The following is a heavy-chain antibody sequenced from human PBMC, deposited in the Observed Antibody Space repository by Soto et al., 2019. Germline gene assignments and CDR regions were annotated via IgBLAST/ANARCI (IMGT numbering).Heavy chain of an antibody. CDR2: IIPIFGTA. CDR3: ARGWLRRDYYYGMDV. CDR1: GGTFSSYA. Sequence: SVKVSCKASGGTFSSYAISCVRQAPVQGLEWMGGIIPIFGTANYSQKFQGRVTITADESTSTAYMELSSLRSEDTAVYYCARGWLRRDYYYGMDVWGQGPTVT. D-gene: IGHD5-12*01. J-gene: IGHJ6*02. V-gene: IGHV1-69*13.